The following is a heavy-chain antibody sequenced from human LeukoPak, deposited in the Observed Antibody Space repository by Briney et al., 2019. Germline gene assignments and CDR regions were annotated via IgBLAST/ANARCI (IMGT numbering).Heavy chain of an antibody. CDR1: GGSISPFY. Sequence: WETLSLTCTVSGGSISPFYWSWIRQPPGKGLEWIAYIYYSGSTAYNPSLKSRVAISVDTSNNQVSLKLSSVTAADTAVYYCARHGYCSGGSCYWDYWGQGTLVTVSS. V-gene: IGHV4-59*08. CDR3: ARHGYCSGGSCYWDY. D-gene: IGHD2-15*01. J-gene: IGHJ4*02. CDR2: IYYSGST.